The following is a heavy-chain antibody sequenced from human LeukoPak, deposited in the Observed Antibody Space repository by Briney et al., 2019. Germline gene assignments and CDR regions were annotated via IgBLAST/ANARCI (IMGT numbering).Heavy chain of an antibody. CDR1: GFTVNSDG. D-gene: IGHD1-1*01. V-gene: IGHV3-30*03. CDR2: TSNDGSRT. CDR3: ARDRRGTWSIDF. Sequence: PGRSLRLSCAVPGFTVNSDGVHWVRQAPGKGLEWVTFTSNDGSRTYYADSVKGRFTFSRDNSENMFYLQMNSLRADDTAVYYCARDRRGTWSIDFWGQGVLVTVSS. J-gene: IGHJ4*02.